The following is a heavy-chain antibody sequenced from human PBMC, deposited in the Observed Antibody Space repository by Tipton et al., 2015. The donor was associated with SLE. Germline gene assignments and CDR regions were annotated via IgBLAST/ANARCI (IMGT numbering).Heavy chain of an antibody. J-gene: IGHJ6*02. CDR3: ARDLIIVLPAAIVKGRYGMDV. CDR2: INPNSGGT. CDR1: GYTFTGYY. V-gene: IGHV1-2*02. D-gene: IGHD2-2*02. Sequence: QVQLVQSGAEVKKPGASVKVSCKASGYTFTGYYMHWVRQAPGQGLEWMGWINPNSGGTNYAQKFQGRVTMTRDTSISTAYMELSRLRSDDTAVYYCARDLIIVLPAAIVKGRYGMDVWGQGTTVTVSS.